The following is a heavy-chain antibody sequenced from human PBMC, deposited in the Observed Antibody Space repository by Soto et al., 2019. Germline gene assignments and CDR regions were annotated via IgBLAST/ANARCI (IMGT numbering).Heavy chain of an antibody. Sequence: PGEPLRLSCAASGFTFSSYAMHWVRQAPGKGLEYVSSISSNGGSTYYPDSVKGRFTISRDNSKNTLYLQMSSLRVEDTAVYYCVKDRWVDYWGQGTLVTVSS. CDR2: ISSNGGST. D-gene: IGHD6-13*01. CDR1: GFTFSSYA. J-gene: IGHJ4*02. CDR3: VKDRWVDY. V-gene: IGHV3-64D*06.